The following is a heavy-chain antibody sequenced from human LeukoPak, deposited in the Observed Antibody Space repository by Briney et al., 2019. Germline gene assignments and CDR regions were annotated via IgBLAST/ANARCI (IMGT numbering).Heavy chain of an antibody. CDR2: IYHSGST. V-gene: IGHV4-30-2*01. CDR3: ARHEGPTYYYDTS. Sequence: PSETLSLTCAVSGGSISSGGYSWSWIRQPPGKGLEWIGYIYHSGSTYYNPSLKSRVTISVDRSKNQFSLKLSSVTAADTAVYYCARHEGPTYYYDTSWGQGTLVTVSS. CDR1: GGSISSGGYS. D-gene: IGHD3-10*01. J-gene: IGHJ5*02.